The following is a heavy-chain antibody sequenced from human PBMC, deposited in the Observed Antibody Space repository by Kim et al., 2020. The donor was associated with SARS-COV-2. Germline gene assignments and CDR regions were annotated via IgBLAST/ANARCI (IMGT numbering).Heavy chain of an antibody. D-gene: IGHD5-12*01. CDR3: ARGRRVATIYDY. CDR2: INHSGST. J-gene: IGHJ4*02. Sequence: SETLSLTCAVYGGSFSGYYWSWIRQPPGKGLEWIGEINHSGSTNYNPSLKSRVTISVDTSKNQFSLKLSSVTATDTAVYYCARGRRVATIYDYWGQGTLVTVSS. V-gene: IGHV4-34*01. CDR1: GGSFSGYY.